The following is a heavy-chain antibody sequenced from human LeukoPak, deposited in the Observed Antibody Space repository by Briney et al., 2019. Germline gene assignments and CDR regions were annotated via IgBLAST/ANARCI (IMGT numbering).Heavy chain of an antibody. CDR1: GYTFTSYG. V-gene: IGHV1-18*01. J-gene: IGHJ4*02. D-gene: IGHD3-22*01. CDR2: IGAYNGNT. Sequence: ASVKVSCKASGYTFTSYGISWVRQAPGQGLEWMRWIGAYNGNTNYAQKLQGRVTMTTDTSTSTAYMELRSLRSDDTAVYYCARDRPPGYYYDSSGYYSHTIAAFDYWGQGTLVTVSS. CDR3: ARDRPPGYYYDSSGYYSHTIAAFDY.